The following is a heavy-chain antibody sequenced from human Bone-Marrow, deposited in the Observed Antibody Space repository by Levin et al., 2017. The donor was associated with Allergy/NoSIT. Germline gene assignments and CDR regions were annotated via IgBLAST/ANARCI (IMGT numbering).Heavy chain of an antibody. CDR3: AKSRPPITTVRGAFDY. CDR1: GFTFSNYG. CDR2: ISYDGSNR. Sequence: GGSLRLSCAASGFTFSNYGIHWVRQAPGKGLEWVAVISYDGSNRYYAGSVKGRFTISRDNSRNTLYLQINSLGAEDTAVYYCAKSRPPITTVRGAFDYWGQGTLVTVSS. J-gene: IGHJ4*02. D-gene: IGHD3-10*01. V-gene: IGHV3-30*18.